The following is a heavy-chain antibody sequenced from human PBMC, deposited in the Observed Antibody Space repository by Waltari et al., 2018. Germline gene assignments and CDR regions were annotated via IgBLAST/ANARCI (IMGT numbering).Heavy chain of an antibody. D-gene: IGHD3-22*01. CDR3: ARAPYDNDFDY. J-gene: IGHJ4*02. CDR2: FHHSGST. CDR1: GGSINSGVSS. Sequence: QLQLQESGSGLVKPSQTLSLTCAVSGGSINSGVSSWSWIRQPPGKGREWIGYFHHSGSTYYNPSLKSRVTISVDGSKNQFSLRLTSVTAADTAVYYCARAPYDNDFDYWGQGTLVTVSS. V-gene: IGHV4-30-2*01.